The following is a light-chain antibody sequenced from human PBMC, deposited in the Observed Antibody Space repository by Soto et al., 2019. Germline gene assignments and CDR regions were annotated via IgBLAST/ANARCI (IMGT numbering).Light chain of an antibody. Sequence: DIQMAQSPSSLSASVGDRATITCRASQNINSYLNWYQQKPGKAPQVLIYGASSMHTGVPARFSGSGSGTDFTLTISSLEPEDFAAYYCQQSSSPPRTFGQGTKLEIK. V-gene: IGKV1-39*01. CDR3: QQSSSPPRT. CDR2: GAS. J-gene: IGKJ2*01. CDR1: QNINSY.